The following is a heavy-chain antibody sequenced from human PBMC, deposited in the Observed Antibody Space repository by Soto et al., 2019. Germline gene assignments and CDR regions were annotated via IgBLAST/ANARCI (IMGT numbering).Heavy chain of an antibody. D-gene: IGHD2-21*01. CDR3: ARATIRYAFDI. V-gene: IGHV3-64*01. CDR1: GFTFSRYA. CDR2: ISSNGGST. J-gene: IGHJ3*02. Sequence: EVQLVESGGGLVQPGGSLRLSCAASGFTFSRYAMHWVRQAPGKGLEYVSAISSNGGSTYYANSVKGRFTISRDNSKNTLYLQMGSLRAEDMAVYYCARATIRYAFDIWGQGTMVTVSS.